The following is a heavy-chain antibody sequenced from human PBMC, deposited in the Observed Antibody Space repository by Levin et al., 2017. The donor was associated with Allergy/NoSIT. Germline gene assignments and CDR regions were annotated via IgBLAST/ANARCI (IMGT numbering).Heavy chain of an antibody. D-gene: IGHD2-2*01. CDR3: ARANVVVPIAKSDNWFDP. CDR1: GFSFSDYN. CDR2: VSSSSNI. J-gene: IGHJ5*02. Sequence: GGSLRLSCAASGFSFSDYNMNWLRQAPGKGLEWISYVSSSSNIYYADSVKGRFTISRDNAKNSLYLQMNSLRVEDTAMYYCARANVVVPIAKSDNWFDPWGHGTLVTVSS. V-gene: IGHV3-69-1*01.